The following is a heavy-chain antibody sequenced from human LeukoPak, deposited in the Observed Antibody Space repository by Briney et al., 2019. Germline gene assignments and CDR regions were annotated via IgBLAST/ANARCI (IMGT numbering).Heavy chain of an antibody. CDR2: INSDGSST. CDR3: ATYGSGSYYKFDF. D-gene: IGHD3-10*01. CDR1: GFTFTNHW. Sequence: GGSLRLSCAASGFTFTNHWMHWVRQAPGKGLVWVSRINSDGSSTSYADSVKGRFTISRDNAKNTLYLQMNSLRAEDTAVYYCATYGSGSYYKFDFWGQGTLVTVSS. J-gene: IGHJ4*02. V-gene: IGHV3-74*01.